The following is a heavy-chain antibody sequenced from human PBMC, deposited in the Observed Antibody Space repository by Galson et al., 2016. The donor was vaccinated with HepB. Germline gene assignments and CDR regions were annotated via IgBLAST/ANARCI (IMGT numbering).Heavy chain of an antibody. CDR1: GFAFSNYG. D-gene: IGHD5-12*01. V-gene: IGHV3-33*08. CDR3: ARDRLGGRPTYYYYYDMDV. CDR2: IWSDGSIK. Sequence: SLRLSCAASGFAFSNYGMHWVRQAPGKGLEWVALIWSDGSIKHNADSVKGRFTISRDNSESTVYLQMNSLRVEDTAVYYCARDRLGGRPTYYYYYDMDVWWQGTTVTVVS. J-gene: IGHJ6*01.